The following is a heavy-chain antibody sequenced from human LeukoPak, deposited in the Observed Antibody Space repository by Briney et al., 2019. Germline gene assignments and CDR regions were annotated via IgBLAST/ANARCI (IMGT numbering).Heavy chain of an antibody. Sequence: PGGSLRLSCAASGFTFSSYSMSWVRQAPGKGLEWVSAISGSGGSTYYADSVKGRFTISRGNSKNTVSLQMNSLRAEDTAVYYCAKDLPRGYSAYDYKVYWGQGTLVTVS. CDR3: AKDLPRGYSAYDYKVY. CDR2: ISGSGGST. J-gene: IGHJ4*02. CDR1: GFTFSSYS. D-gene: IGHD5-12*01. V-gene: IGHV3-23*01.